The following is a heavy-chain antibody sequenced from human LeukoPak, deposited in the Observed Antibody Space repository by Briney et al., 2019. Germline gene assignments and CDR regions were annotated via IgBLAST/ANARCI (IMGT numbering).Heavy chain of an antibody. D-gene: IGHD2-2*02. CDR2: IIPIFGTA. J-gene: IGHJ6*03. Sequence: GSSVKVSCKASGGTFSSYAISWVRQAPGQGLEWMGGIIPIFGTANYAQKFQGRVTITADESTSTAYMELSSLRSEDTAVYYCARPYCSSTSCYRGGYYYYMDVWGKGTTVTVSS. CDR3: ARPYCSSTSCYRGGYYYYMDV. CDR1: GGTFSSYA. V-gene: IGHV1-69*01.